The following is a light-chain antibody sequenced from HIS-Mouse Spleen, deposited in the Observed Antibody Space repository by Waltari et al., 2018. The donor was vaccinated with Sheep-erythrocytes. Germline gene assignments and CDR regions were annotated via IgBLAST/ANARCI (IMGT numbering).Light chain of an antibody. CDR2: DVS. V-gene: IGLV2-11*01. CDR3: CSYAGSYNHV. J-gene: IGLJ1*01. CDR1: SSDVGGYNY. Sequence: QSPLTQPRSVSGSPGQSVTISFTGTSSDVGGYNYGLWYQQHPGKAPKLMIYDVSKRPSGVPDRFSGSKSGNTASLTISGLQAEDEADYYCCSYAGSYNHVFATGTKVTVL.